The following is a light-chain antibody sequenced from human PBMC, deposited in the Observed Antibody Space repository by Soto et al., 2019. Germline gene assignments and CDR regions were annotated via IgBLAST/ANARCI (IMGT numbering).Light chain of an antibody. V-gene: IGLV1-44*01. CDR3: AAWYDSLNGYV. J-gene: IGLJ1*01. CDR2: SNN. Sequence: QSVLTQPPSASGTPGQRVTISCSGSSSNIGSSTVNWYQQLPGTAPKLLIYSNNQRPSGVPDRFSGSKSGTSASLASSGLQSEDEADYYCAAWYDSLNGYVIGTGTKLTVL. CDR1: SSNIGSST.